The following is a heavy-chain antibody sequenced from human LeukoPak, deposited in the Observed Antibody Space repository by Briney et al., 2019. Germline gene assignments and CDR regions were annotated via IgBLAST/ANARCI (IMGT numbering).Heavy chain of an antibody. CDR3: AGYNSGSYLYYFDY. CDR1: GRTFSSYA. D-gene: IGHD1-26*01. CDR2: IIPIFGTA. J-gene: IGHJ4*02. V-gene: IGHV1-69*05. Sequence: GASVKVSCKASGRTFSSYAISWVRQAPGQGLEGMGGIIPIFGTANYAQKFQGRVTITTDESTSTAYMELSSLRSEDTAVYYCAGYNSGSYLYYFDYWGQGTLVTVSS.